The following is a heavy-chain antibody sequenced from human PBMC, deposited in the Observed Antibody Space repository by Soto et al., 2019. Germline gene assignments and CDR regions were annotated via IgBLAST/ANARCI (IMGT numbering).Heavy chain of an antibody. Sequence: PSETLSLTCTVSGGSTSSGGYYWSWIRQHPGKGLEWIGYTYYRGSTYYSPSLKSRVTISVDSSRSQFSLKLSSVSAADTAVYYCARQDCSSASCYPFDYWGQGALVTVSS. CDR2: TYYRGST. V-gene: IGHV4-31*03. CDR1: GGSTSSGGYY. D-gene: IGHD2-2*01. CDR3: ARQDCSSASCYPFDY. J-gene: IGHJ4*02.